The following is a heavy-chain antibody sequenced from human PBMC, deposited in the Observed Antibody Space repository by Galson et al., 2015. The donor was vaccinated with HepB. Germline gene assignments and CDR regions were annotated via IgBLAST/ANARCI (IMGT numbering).Heavy chain of an antibody. V-gene: IGHV3-11*06. CDR1: GFTFSDYY. J-gene: IGHJ3*02. Sequence: SLRLSCAASGFTFSDYYMSWIRQAPGKGLEWVSYISSSSSYTDYADSVKGRFTISRDNAKNSLYLEMNSLRAEDTAVYYCARDLSGAGNSHAFDIWGQGTKVTVSS. CDR2: ISSSSSYT. CDR3: ARDLSGAGNSHAFDI. D-gene: IGHD1-26*01.